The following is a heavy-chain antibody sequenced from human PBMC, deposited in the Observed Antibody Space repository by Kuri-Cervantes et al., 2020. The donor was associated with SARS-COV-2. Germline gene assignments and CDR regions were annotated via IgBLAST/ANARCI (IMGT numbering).Heavy chain of an antibody. V-gene: IGHV5-10-1*01. Sequence: GEALEISCKGSGNSFTKHWISLVRQMPGKGLEWMGRIGPSDSYTNESPSFQGHITNSADKSISTAYLQWSSLKASDYAMYYCTRLRICGGDCSPSFDYWGKGTLVTVSS. CDR1: GNSFTKHW. J-gene: IGHJ4*02. CDR2: IGPSDSYT. D-gene: IGHD2-21*02. CDR3: TRLRICGGDCSPSFDY.